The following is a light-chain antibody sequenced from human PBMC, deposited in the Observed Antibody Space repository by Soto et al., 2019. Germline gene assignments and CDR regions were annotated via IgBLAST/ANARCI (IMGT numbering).Light chain of an antibody. J-gene: IGLJ3*02. CDR1: SSNIGNNY. CDR3: GTWDSSLSAWV. CDR2: DNY. V-gene: IGLV1-51*01. Sequence: QSVLTQPPSLSAAPGQKVTISCSGSSSNIGNNYVSWYQQFPGTAPKLLIYDNYKRPSGIPDRFSGSKSGTSATLGITGLQTGDEADYYCGTWDSSLSAWVFGGGTKLTVL.